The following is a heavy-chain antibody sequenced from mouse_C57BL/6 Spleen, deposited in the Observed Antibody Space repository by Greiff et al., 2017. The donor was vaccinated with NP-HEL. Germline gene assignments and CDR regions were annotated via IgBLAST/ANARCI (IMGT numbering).Heavy chain of an antibody. Sequence: QVQLQQSGPELVKPGASVKISCKASGYAFSSSWMNWVKQRPGKGLEWIGRIYPGDGDTNYNGKFKGKATLTADKSSSTAYMPLSSLTSEDSAVYFGARGHYDGSSFHWYCDVWGTGTTVTVSS. CDR3: ARGHYDGSSFHWYCDV. CDR2: IYPGDGDT. J-gene: IGHJ1*03. CDR1: GYAFSSSW. V-gene: IGHV1-82*01. D-gene: IGHD1-1*01.